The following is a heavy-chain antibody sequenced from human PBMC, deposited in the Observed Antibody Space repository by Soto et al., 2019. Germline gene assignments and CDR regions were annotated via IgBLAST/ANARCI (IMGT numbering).Heavy chain of an antibody. CDR2: IYHSGST. D-gene: IGHD2-15*01. J-gene: IGHJ4*02. V-gene: IGHV4-4*02. CDR3: AIDCIGACHTYNFDD. Sequence: SETLSLTCAVSGGSISSSNWWSWVRQPPGKGLEWIGEIYHSGSTNYNPSLKSRVTISVDKSKNQFSLKLSSVTAADTAVYYCAIDCIGACHTYNFDDWGQGSLVTVSS. CDR1: GGSISSSNW.